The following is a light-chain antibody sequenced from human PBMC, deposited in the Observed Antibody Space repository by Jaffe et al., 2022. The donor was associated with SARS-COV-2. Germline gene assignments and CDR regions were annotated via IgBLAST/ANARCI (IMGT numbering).Light chain of an antibody. CDR3: ATWDDSLNTWV. V-gene: IGLV1-44*01. CDR2: INN. Sequence: QSVLTQPPSASGAPGQRVIISCSGSSFNIGINTVNWYRQVPGTAPKFLITINNERPSGVPGRVSGSKSGTSASLAISGLQSEDEAVYFCATWDDSLNTWVFGGGTMLTVL. J-gene: IGLJ3*02. CDR1: SFNIGINT.